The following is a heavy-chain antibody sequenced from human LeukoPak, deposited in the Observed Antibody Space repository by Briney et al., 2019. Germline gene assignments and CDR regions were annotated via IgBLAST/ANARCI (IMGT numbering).Heavy chain of an antibody. Sequence: SETLSLTCAVYGGSFSGYYWSWIRQPPGKGLEWIGEINHSGSTNYNPSLKSRVTISVDTSKNQFSLKLSSVTAADTAVYYCARGDYDFWSGYLLTARNWFDPWGQGTLVTVPS. CDR1: GGSFSGYY. J-gene: IGHJ5*02. V-gene: IGHV4-34*01. D-gene: IGHD3-3*01. CDR2: INHSGST. CDR3: ARGDYDFWSGYLLTARNWFDP.